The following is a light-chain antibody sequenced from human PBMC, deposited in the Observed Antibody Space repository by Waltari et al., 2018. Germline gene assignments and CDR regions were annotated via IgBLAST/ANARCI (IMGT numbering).Light chain of an antibody. CDR1: SSDVGGYKY. CDR3: CSYAGSRWV. Sequence: QSALTQPRSVSGSPGQSVTISCTGTSSDVGGYKYVSWYQQHPGKAPKLMILDVRKRPSGVPDRFSGSKSGSTASLTISGLQAEDEADYYCCSYAGSRWVFGGGTKLTVL. CDR2: DVR. J-gene: IGLJ3*02. V-gene: IGLV2-11*01.